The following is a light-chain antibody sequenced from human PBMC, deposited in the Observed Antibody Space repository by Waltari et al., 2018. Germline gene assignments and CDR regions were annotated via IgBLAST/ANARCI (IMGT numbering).Light chain of an antibody. V-gene: IGLV3-1*01. CDR1: KLTEKY. CDR3: QAWDNSGVV. CDR2: QDK. J-gene: IGLJ2*01. Sequence: SYELTQPPSVSVSPGQRARITCSGDKLTEKYVCWYQRKSGQSPVLIIYQDKKRPSGIPERISGSNSGNIATLTISATQALDEADYFCQAWDNSGVVFGGGTKLTV.